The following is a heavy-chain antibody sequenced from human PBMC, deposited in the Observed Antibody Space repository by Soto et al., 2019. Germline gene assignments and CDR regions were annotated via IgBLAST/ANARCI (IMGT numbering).Heavy chain of an antibody. CDR2: IGGSGAYT. CDR1: GFIFTNFV. Sequence: GGSLRLSCGSSGFIFTNFVMSWVRQAPGKGLEWVAGIGGSGAYTYYADSVKGRFTISRDNSKATLSLQLNSLRAEDTAIYYCAKGKDATSALPTWPFDYWGQGTVVTVSS. D-gene: IGHD6-25*01. CDR3: AKGKDATSALPTWPFDY. V-gene: IGHV3-23*01. J-gene: IGHJ4*02.